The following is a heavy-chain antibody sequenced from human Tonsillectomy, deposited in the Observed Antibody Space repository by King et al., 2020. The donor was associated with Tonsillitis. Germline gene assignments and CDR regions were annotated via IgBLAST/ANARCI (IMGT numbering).Heavy chain of an antibody. CDR2: IRSNGGST. J-gene: IGHJ4*02. Sequence: VQLVESGGGLVQPGGSLRLSCAASGFTFSTYAMHWVRQAQGKGLEYVSAIRSNGGSTYYANSVKGRFTISRDNSKNTLYLQMGSLRAEDMALYYCAREFRRGFDYWGQGTLVTVSS. CDR3: AREFRRGFDY. CDR1: GFTFSTYA. V-gene: IGHV3-64*01.